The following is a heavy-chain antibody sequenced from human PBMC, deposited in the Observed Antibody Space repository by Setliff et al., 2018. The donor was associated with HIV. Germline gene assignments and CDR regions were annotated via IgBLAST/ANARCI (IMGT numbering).Heavy chain of an antibody. CDR3: ARDRYAGEIDY. CDR2: IYYTGST. CDR1: RGSFSHYY. Sequence: SETLSLTCAVYRGSFSHYYWTWIRQSPGKGLEWIGYIYYTGSTYYNPSLKSRVTISIDTSNNQFSLNLSSVTAADTAVYYCARDRYAGEIDYWGQGTLVTVSS. V-gene: IGHV4-34*09. D-gene: IGHD3-10*01. J-gene: IGHJ4*02.